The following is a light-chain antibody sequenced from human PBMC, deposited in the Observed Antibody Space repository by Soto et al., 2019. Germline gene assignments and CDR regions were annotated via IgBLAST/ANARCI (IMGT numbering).Light chain of an antibody. Sequence: EIVLTQSPGTLSLSPGERATLSCRASQSVSSSYLAWYQQKPGQAPRLLIYGASSRATGIPDRFSGSGSATDFTLTISRLEPEDFAVYYCQQYGSSPFGQGTRLEIK. V-gene: IGKV3-20*01. CDR1: QSVSSSY. CDR2: GAS. CDR3: QQYGSSP. J-gene: IGKJ5*01.